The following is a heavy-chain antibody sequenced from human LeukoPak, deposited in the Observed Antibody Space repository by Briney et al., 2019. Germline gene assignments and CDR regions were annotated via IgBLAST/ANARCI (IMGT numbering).Heavy chain of an antibody. D-gene: IGHD2-15*01. CDR1: GFTFSSYG. CDR3: ARGQYSPDY. Sequence: GGSLRLYCAASGFTFSSYGMHWVRQAPGKGLEWPSVIWYDGSNKYYTDSVKGRFTISRDNSKNTLYLQMNSLRAEVTAVYYCARGQYSPDYWGQGTLVTVSS. CDR2: IWYDGSNK. J-gene: IGHJ4*02. V-gene: IGHV3-33*01.